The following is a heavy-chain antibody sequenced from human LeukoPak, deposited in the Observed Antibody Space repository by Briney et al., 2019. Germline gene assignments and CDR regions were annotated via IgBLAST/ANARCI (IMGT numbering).Heavy chain of an antibody. CDR3: AKGAGGSGWYRLDY. D-gene: IGHD6-19*01. CDR2: IWYDGSNK. CDR1: GFTFSSYG. V-gene: IGHV3-33*06. Sequence: GGSLRLSCAASGFTFSSYGMHWVRQAPGKGLEWVAVIWYDGSNKYCADSVKGRFTISRDNSKNTLYLQMNSLRAEDTAVYYCAKGAGGSGWYRLDYWGQGTLVTVSS. J-gene: IGHJ4*02.